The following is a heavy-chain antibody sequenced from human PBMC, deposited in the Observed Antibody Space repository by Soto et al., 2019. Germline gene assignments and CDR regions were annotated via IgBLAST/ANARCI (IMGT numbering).Heavy chain of an antibody. Sequence: ASVKVSCKASGYTFTSYAMHWVRQAPGQRLEWMGWINAGNSNTKYSQKFQGRVTITRDTSASTAYMELSSLRSEDTAVYYCARDAELELRAFDIWGEGTMVTV. CDR2: INAGNSNT. CDR3: ARDAELELRAFDI. J-gene: IGHJ3*02. V-gene: IGHV1-3*01. CDR1: GYTFTSYA. D-gene: IGHD1-7*01.